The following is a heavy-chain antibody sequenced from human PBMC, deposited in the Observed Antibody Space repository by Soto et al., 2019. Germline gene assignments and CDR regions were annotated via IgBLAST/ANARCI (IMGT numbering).Heavy chain of an antibody. CDR1: GGTFSGHV. J-gene: IGHJ6*02. D-gene: IGHD2-15*01. Sequence: QVQLVQSGAEVKKPGSSVKVSGKASGGTFSGHVITWVRQAPGQGLEWMGGLLPIFGPPISAHRFQGSVTITVDESTATTYMEVTSLTSEDTAVYYCARGRYCSGTTCNPYYYGLAVWGHGATVTVSS. V-gene: IGHV1-69*12. CDR3: ARGRYCSGTTCNPYYYGLAV. CDR2: LLPIFGPP.